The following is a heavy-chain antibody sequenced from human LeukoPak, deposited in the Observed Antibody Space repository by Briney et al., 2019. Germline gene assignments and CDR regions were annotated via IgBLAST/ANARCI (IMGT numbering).Heavy chain of an antibody. CDR1: GFTFSSYA. J-gene: IGHJ4*02. Sequence: PGGSLRLSCAASGFTFSSYAMSWVRQAPGKGLEWVSATSGSAGSTYYADSVKGRFTVSRDYSKNTLYLQMNSLRAEDTAIYYCARDTTVTPTFIPDYWGRGTLVTVSS. CDR3: ARDTTVTPTFIPDY. D-gene: IGHD4-17*01. CDR2: TSGSAGST. V-gene: IGHV3-23*01.